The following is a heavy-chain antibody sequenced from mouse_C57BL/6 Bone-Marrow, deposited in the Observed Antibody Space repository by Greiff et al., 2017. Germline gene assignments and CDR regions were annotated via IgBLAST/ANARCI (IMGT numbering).Heavy chain of an antibody. Sequence: VKLMESGPGLVAPSQSLSITCTVSGFSLTSYAISWVRQPPGKGLEWLGVIWTGGGTNYNSALKSRLSISKDNSKSQVFLKMNSLQTDDTARYYCASHYYGSSPWFAYWGQGTLVTVSA. D-gene: IGHD1-1*01. CDR1: GFSLTSYA. CDR3: ASHYYGSSPWFAY. J-gene: IGHJ3*01. V-gene: IGHV2-9-1*01. CDR2: IWTGGGT.